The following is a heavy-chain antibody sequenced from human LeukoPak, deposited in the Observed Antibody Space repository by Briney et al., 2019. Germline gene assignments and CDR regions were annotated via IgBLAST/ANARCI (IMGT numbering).Heavy chain of an antibody. V-gene: IGHV3-23*01. J-gene: IGHJ4*02. CDR3: AKDLSAYYYDSSGYGY. D-gene: IGHD3-22*01. Sequence: GGSLRLSCAASGFTFSSYAMSWVRQAPGKGLEWVSAISGSGGSTYYADSVKGRFTISRDNSKNTLYLQMNSLRAEDTALYYCAKDLSAYYYDSSGYGYWGQGTLVTVSS. CDR2: ISGSGGST. CDR1: GFTFSSYA.